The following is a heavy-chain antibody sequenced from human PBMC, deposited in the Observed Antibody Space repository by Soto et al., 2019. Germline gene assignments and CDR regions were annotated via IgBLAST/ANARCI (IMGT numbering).Heavy chain of an antibody. V-gene: IGHV4-31*03. CDR3: ARVVSGSYLDY. J-gene: IGHJ4*02. CDR2: IYYSGTT. CDR1: GGTITTGGHF. Sequence: QVQLQESGPGLVKASQTLSLTCTVSGGTITTGGHFWSWIRQYPGKGLEWIGYIYYSGTTNYNPSLKSRVTISIDTSKNQFSLNLSSVTAADTAVYYCARVVSGSYLDYWGQGTRVTVSS. D-gene: IGHD1-26*01.